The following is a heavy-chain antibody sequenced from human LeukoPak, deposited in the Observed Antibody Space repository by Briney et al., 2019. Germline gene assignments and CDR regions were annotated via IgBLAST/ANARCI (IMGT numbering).Heavy chain of an antibody. J-gene: IGHJ4*02. CDR2: IIPIFGTA. CDR3: ARLADILTGYFDY. Sequence: PVKVSCKASGGTFSSYAISWVRQAPGQGLEWMGGIIPIFGTANYAQKFQGRVTITADKSTSTAYMELSSLRSEDTAVYYCARLADILTGYFDYWGQGTLVTVSS. CDR1: GGTFSSYA. V-gene: IGHV1-69*06. D-gene: IGHD3-9*01.